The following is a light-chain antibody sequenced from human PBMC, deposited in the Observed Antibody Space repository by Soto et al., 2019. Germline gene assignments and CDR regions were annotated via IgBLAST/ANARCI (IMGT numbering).Light chain of an antibody. V-gene: IGKV3-20*01. Sequence: EIVLTQSPGTLSLSPGERVTLSCRASQSVSDKYLAWYQQKPGQAPRLLIYGASSRATGIPDRFSGSGSGTDFTLTISRLEPEDFAVYYCQQDGGPYTFGHGTKLEIK. J-gene: IGKJ2*01. CDR1: QSVSDKY. CDR2: GAS. CDR3: QQDGGPYT.